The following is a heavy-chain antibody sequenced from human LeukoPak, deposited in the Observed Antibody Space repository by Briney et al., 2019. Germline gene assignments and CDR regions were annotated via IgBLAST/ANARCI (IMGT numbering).Heavy chain of an antibody. CDR2: IRYDGSNK. D-gene: IGHD6-13*01. CDR3: AKSGSTSWYLDY. Sequence: PGGSLRLSCAASGFTFSGYGMHWVRQAPGKGLEWVAFIRYDGSNKYYADSVKGRFTISRDNSKNTLYLQMSSLRAEDAAVYYCAKSGSTSWYLDYWGQGTLVTVSS. CDR1: GFTFSGYG. J-gene: IGHJ4*02. V-gene: IGHV3-30*02.